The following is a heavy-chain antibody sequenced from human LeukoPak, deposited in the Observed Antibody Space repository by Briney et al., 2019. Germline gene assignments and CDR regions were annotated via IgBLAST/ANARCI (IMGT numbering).Heavy chain of an antibody. CDR2: INHSGST. CDR3: ARDSRMTMLVD. CDR1: GGSFSGYY. D-gene: IGHD3-22*01. J-gene: IGHJ4*02. Sequence: SETLSLTCAVYGGSFSGYYWSWIRQPPGKGLEWIGEINHSGSTNYNPSLKSRVTISVDTSKNQFSLKLSSVTAADSAIYYCARDSRMTMLVDWGQGTLVTVSS. V-gene: IGHV4-34*01.